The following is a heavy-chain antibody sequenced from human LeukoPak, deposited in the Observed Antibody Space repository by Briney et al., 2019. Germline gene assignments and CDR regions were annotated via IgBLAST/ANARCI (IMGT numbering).Heavy chain of an antibody. V-gene: IGHV3-66*02. CDR3: ARVRNDILTGYDFDY. Sequence: PGGSLRLSCAASGFTVSSNYMSWVRQAPGKGLEWVSVIYSGGSTYYADSVKGRFTISRDNSKNTLYLQMSSLRAEDTAVYYCARVRNDILTGYDFDYWGQGTLVTVSS. CDR1: GFTVSSNY. D-gene: IGHD3-9*01. J-gene: IGHJ4*02. CDR2: IYSGGST.